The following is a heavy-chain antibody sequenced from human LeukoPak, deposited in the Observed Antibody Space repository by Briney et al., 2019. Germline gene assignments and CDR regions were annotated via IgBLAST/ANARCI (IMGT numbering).Heavy chain of an antibody. CDR1: GFTFSSFG. Sequence: QSGGSLRLSCAASGFTFSSFGMHWVRQAPGKGLEWVTFIQYDGSNKYYGDSVKGRFTISRDNSKNTLYLQMNSLRAEDTALYYCARVGGATDYWGQGTLVTVSS. CDR2: IQYDGSNK. CDR3: ARVGGATDY. J-gene: IGHJ4*02. D-gene: IGHD4-23*01. V-gene: IGHV3-30*02.